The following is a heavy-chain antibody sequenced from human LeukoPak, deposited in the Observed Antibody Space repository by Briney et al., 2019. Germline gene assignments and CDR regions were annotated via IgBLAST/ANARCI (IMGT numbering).Heavy chain of an antibody. CDR3: ARDQSDILTPYYYDY. V-gene: IGHV3-21*01. CDR2: ISSSSSYI. CDR1: GFTFSSHS. D-gene: IGHD3-9*01. Sequence: PGGSLRLSCAASGFTFSSHSLNWVRQAPGKGLEWVSSISSSSSYIYYADSVKGRFTISRDNAKNSLYLQLNSLRAEDTAVYYCARDQSDILTPYYYDYWGRGTLVTVSS. J-gene: IGHJ4*02.